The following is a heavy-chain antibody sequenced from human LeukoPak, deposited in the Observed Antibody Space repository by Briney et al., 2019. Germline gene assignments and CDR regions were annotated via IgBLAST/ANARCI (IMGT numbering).Heavy chain of an antibody. CDR3: ARQVDYYNSGSYGRPFDY. Sequence: SETLSLTCAVYGGSFSGYYWSWIRQPPGKGLEWIGEINHSGSTNYNPSLKSRVTISIDTSKNQFSLRLSSVTAADTAVYYCARQVDYYNSGSYGRPFDYWGQGTLVTVSS. CDR2: INHSGST. J-gene: IGHJ4*02. CDR1: GGSFSGYY. V-gene: IGHV4-34*01. D-gene: IGHD3-10*01.